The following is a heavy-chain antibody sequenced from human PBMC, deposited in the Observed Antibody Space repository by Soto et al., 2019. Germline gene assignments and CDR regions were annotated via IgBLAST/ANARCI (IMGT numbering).Heavy chain of an antibody. D-gene: IGHD2-2*02. CDR1: GGSFSGYY. V-gene: IGHV4-34*01. Sequence: LSLTCAVYGGSFSGYYWSWIRQPPGKGLEWIGEINHSGSTNYNPSLKSRVTISVDTSKNQFSLKLSSVTAADTAVYYCARGGSDQLLYYYYYYYYMDVWGKGTTVTVSS. J-gene: IGHJ6*03. CDR2: INHSGST. CDR3: ARGGSDQLLYYYYYYYYMDV.